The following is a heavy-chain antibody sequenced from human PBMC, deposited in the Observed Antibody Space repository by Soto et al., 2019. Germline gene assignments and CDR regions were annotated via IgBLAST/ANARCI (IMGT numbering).Heavy chain of an antibody. Sequence: ASVKVSCKASGYTFTSYAMHWVRQAPGQRLEWMGWINAGNGNTKYSQKFQGRVTITGDTSASTAYMELSSLRSEDTAVYYCARGPGKYSWFHPWGQGTLVTVSS. V-gene: IGHV1-3*01. CDR2: INAGNGNT. CDR1: GYTFTSYA. CDR3: ARGPGKYSWFHP. J-gene: IGHJ5*02.